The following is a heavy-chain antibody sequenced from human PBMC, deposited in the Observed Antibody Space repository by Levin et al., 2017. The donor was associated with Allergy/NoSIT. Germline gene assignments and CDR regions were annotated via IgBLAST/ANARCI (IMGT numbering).Heavy chain of an antibody. CDR3: AREGYSSGWRQGDY. D-gene: IGHD6-19*01. CDR2: INHSGST. Sequence: SQTLSLTCAVYGGSFSGYYWCWIRQPPGKGLEWIGEINHSGSTNYNPSLTSRVTISVDTSKNQFSLKLSSVTAADTAVYYCAREGYSSGWRQGDYWGQGTLVTVSS. V-gene: IGHV4-34*01. J-gene: IGHJ4*02. CDR1: GGSFSGYY.